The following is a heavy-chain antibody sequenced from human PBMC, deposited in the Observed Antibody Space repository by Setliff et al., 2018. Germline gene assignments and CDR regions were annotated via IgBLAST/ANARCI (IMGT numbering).Heavy chain of an antibody. J-gene: IGHJ4*02. V-gene: IGHV5-51*01. D-gene: IGHD4-4*01. Sequence: PGESLKISCKGSGYSSTTYWIGWVRQMPGKGLEWMGIIYPGDSDTRYSPSFQGQVTISADKSISTAYLQWSSVKASDTAMYYCARDSNYEGAYDFWGQGTLVTVSS. CDR3: ARDSNYEGAYDF. CDR1: GYSSTTYW. CDR2: IYPGDSDT.